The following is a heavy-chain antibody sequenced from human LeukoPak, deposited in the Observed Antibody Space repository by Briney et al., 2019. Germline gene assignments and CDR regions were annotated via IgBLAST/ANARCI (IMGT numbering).Heavy chain of an antibody. V-gene: IGHV5-51*01. CDR3: ARQNTGGSGLY. CDR2: IHPGDSDT. Sequence: GESLKVSCKGSGYSINNYWIGWVRQMPGKGLEWMGIIHPGDSDTTYSPSFQGQVTISADKSINTAYLHWSSLKTSDTAMYYCARQNTGGSGLYWGQGTLVTVSS. J-gene: IGHJ4*02. CDR1: GYSINNYW. D-gene: IGHD2-8*02.